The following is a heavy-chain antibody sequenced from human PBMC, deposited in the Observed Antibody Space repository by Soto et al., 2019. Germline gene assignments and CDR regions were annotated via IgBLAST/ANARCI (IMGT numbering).Heavy chain of an antibody. CDR3: ARDEITIFGVVHDGDYYYGMDV. Sequence: QVQLQQSGPGLVKPSQTLSLTCAISGDSVSSNSAAWNWIRQSPSRGLEWLGRTYYRSKWYNDYAVSVKSRITINPDTSKNQFSLQLNSVTPEDTAVYYCARDEITIFGVVHDGDYYYGMDVWGQGTTVTVSS. J-gene: IGHJ6*02. CDR2: TYYRSKWYN. D-gene: IGHD3-3*01. CDR1: GDSVSSNSAA. V-gene: IGHV6-1*01.